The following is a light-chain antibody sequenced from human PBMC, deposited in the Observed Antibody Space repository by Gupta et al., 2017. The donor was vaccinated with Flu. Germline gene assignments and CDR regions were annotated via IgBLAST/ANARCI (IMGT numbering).Light chain of an antibody. CDR3: QQYGRSPLT. CDR1: QSVKTRY. V-gene: IGKV3-20*01. Sequence: GTLSLSPGERATLSCRASQSVKTRYLAWYQQRPGQAPRVLIYDTSSRATGTPDRFSGNGSGTDLTLTVSRLEPEDLAVYYCQQYGRSPLTFGQGTIVDFK. CDR2: DTS. J-gene: IGKJ5*01.